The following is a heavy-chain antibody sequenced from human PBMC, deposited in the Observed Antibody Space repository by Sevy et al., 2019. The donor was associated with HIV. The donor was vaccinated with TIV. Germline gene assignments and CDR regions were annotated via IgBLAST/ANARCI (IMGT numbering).Heavy chain of an antibody. Sequence: WGSLRLSCAASGFTFRSYAMSWVRQAPGNGLEWVSAITGSGDSTYHADSVKGRFTISRDNSKNTLYLQMNSLRAEDTAVYYCAKEGGNCSSTSCYVGWFDPWGQGTLVTVSS. D-gene: IGHD2-2*01. V-gene: IGHV3-23*01. CDR3: AKEGGNCSSTSCYVGWFDP. CDR1: GFTFRSYA. CDR2: ITGSGDST. J-gene: IGHJ5*02.